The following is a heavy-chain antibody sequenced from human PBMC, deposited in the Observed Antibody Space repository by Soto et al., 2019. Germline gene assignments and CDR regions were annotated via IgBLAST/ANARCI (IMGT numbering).Heavy chain of an antibody. J-gene: IGHJ4*02. D-gene: IGHD1-26*01. CDR1: GGTFSSYT. CDR2: IIPILGIA. CDR3: ARVGGSDTFDY. Sequence: QVQLVQSGAEVKKPGSSVKVSCKASGGTFSSYTISRVRQAPGQGLEWMGRIIPILGIANYAQKFQGRVTITADKSTSTAYMELSSLRSEDTAVYYCARVGGSDTFDYWGQGTLVTVSS. V-gene: IGHV1-69*02.